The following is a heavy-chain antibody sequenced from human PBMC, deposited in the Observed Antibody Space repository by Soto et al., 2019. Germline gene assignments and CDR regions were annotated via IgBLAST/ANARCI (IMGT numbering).Heavy chain of an antibody. J-gene: IGHJ4*02. CDR2: ITDSGGGT. CDR1: GFTFNNYG. CDR3: AKAATVVTVYYFDY. Sequence: GGSLRLSCAASGFTFNNYGMSWVRQAPGKGLEWVSAITDSGGGTYYADSGKGRFTISRDNSKNTVYLQMNSLRAEDTAVYYCAKAATVVTVYYFDYWGQGT. V-gene: IGHV3-23*01. D-gene: IGHD4-17*01.